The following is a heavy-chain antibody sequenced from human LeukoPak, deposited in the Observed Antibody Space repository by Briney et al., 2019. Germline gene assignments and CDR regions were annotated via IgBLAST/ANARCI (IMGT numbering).Heavy chain of an antibody. CDR2: INWNGGST. D-gene: IGHD4-17*01. Sequence: GGSLRLSCAASGFTFDDYGMSWVRQAPGKGLEWVSGINWNGGSTGYADSVKGRFTISRDNAKNSLYLQMNSLRAEDTALYYCARGLRETTVTPIDYWGQGTLVTVSS. J-gene: IGHJ4*02. V-gene: IGHV3-20*04. CDR1: GFTFDDYG. CDR3: ARGLRETTVTPIDY.